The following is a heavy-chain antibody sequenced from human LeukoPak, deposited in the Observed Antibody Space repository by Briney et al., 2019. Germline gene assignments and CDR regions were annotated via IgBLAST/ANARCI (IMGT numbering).Heavy chain of an antibody. Sequence: SETLSLTCTVSGGSISSYYWSWIRQPPGKGLEWIGYIYYSGSTNYNPSLKSRVTISVDTSKNQCSLKLSSVTAADTAVYYCAREGYSYGCGAFDIWGQGTMVTVSS. CDR3: AREGYSYGCGAFDI. CDR1: GGSISSYY. V-gene: IGHV4-59*01. D-gene: IGHD5-18*01. J-gene: IGHJ3*02. CDR2: IYYSGST.